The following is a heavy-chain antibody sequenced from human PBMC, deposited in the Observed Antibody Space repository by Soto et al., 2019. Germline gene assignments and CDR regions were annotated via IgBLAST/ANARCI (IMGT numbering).Heavy chain of an antibody. D-gene: IGHD3-10*01. CDR2: ISGSGGST. CDR3: AKAGGNSGSGSYLDY. Sequence: GGSLRLSCAASGFTFSSYAMSWVRQAPGKGLEWVSAISGSGGSTYYADSVKGRFTISRDNSKNTLYLQMNSLRAEDTAVYYCAKAGGNSGSGSYLDYWGQGTLVTVSS. J-gene: IGHJ4*02. CDR1: GFTFSSYA. V-gene: IGHV3-23*01.